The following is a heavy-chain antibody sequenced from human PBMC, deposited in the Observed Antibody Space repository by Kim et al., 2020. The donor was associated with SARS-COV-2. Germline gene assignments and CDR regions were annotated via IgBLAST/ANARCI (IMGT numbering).Heavy chain of an antibody. CDR1: GFTFSSYA. J-gene: IGHJ6*03. D-gene: IGHD6-13*01. CDR2: ISGSGGST. Sequence: GGSLRLSCAASGFTFSSYAMSWVRQAPGKGLEWVSAISGSGGSTYYADSVKGRFTISRDNSKNTLYLQMNSLRAEDTAVYYCAKDAAAARHYYYYYMDVWGKGTTVPVSS. CDR3: AKDAAAARHYYYYYMDV. V-gene: IGHV3-23*01.